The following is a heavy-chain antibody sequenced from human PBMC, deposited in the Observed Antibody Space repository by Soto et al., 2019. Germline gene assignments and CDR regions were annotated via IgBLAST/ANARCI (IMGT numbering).Heavy chain of an antibody. Sequence: PSQTLSLTCAISGDSVSSNSAAWNWIRQSPSRGLEWLGRTYYRSKWYNDYAVSVKSRITINPDTSKNQFSLQLNSVTPEDTAVYYCASDSDYGIAVAQPYGMDVWGQGTTVTVSS. D-gene: IGHD6-19*01. CDR3: ASDSDYGIAVAQPYGMDV. CDR2: TYYRSKWYN. CDR1: GDSVSSNSAA. V-gene: IGHV6-1*01. J-gene: IGHJ6*02.